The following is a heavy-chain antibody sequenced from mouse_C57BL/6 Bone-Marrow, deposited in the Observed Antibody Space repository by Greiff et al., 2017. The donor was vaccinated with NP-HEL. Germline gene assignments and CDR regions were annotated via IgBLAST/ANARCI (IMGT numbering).Heavy chain of an antibody. CDR2: IYPSDSET. Sequence: QVQLKQPGAELVRPGSSVKLSCKASGYTFTSYWMDWVKQRPGQGLEWIGNIYPSDSETHYNQKFKDKATLTVDKSSSTAYMQLSSLTSEDSAVYYCAREGTVVATKMAYWGQGTLVTVSA. V-gene: IGHV1-61*01. CDR1: GYTFTSYW. J-gene: IGHJ3*01. D-gene: IGHD1-1*01. CDR3: AREGTVVATKMAY.